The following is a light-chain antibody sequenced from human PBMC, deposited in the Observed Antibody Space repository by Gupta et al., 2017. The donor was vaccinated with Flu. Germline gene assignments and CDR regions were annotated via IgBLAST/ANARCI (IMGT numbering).Light chain of an antibody. CDR3: QSDDSRRSYV. V-gene: IGLV1-40*01. Sequence: SVLTQPPSVSGAPGPGVTISCTGSSSNIGTNYDVDWYQQVPGTAPKLLIYDNSNRPAGVPERFSGSKCGTAASLAIAGRQAEDEDDYYCQSDDSRRSYVFGTGTKVTVL. CDR2: DNS. CDR1: SSNIGTNYD. J-gene: IGLJ1*01.